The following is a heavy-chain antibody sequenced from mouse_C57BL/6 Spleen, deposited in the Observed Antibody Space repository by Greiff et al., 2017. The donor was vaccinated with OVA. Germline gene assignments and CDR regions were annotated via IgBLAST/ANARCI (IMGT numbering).Heavy chain of an antibody. J-gene: IGHJ2*01. CDR2: INPSSGYT. V-gene: IGHV1-4*01. CDR3: ARWTAQSTYFDY. Sequence: VQLQESGAELVKPGASVKMSCKASGYTFTSYTMHWVKQRPGQGLEWIGYINPSSGYTKYNQKFKGKATLTVDKSSSTAYMQLSSLTSEDSAVYYCARWTAQSTYFDYWGQGTTLTVSS. CDR1: GYTFTSYT. D-gene: IGHD3-2*02.